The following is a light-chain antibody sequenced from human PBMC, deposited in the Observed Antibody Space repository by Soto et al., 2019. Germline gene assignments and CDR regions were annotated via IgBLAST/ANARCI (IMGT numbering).Light chain of an antibody. CDR2: GNS. CDR1: SSNIGAGYD. Sequence: QSVLTQPPSVSGAPGQRVTISCTWSSSNIGAGYDVHWYQQLPGTAPKLLIYGNSNRPSGVPDRFSGSKSVTSASLAITGLQAEDEADYYCQSYDSSLSGYVFGTGTKVTVL. J-gene: IGLJ1*01. V-gene: IGLV1-40*01. CDR3: QSYDSSLSGYV.